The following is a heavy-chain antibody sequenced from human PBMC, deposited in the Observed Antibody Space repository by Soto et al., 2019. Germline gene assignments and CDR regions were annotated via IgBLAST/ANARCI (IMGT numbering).Heavy chain of an antibody. CDR2: ISAKNGDT. CDR1: GYTFTDYG. J-gene: IGHJ4*02. V-gene: IGHV1-18*01. Sequence: QVQLVQSGADVKKPGASVRVSCKASGYTFTDYGITWVRQAPGQGLEWMGWISAKNGDTNLAQKFRGRLTLTTDTSTGTAYMDLRSLTPDATAVYYCARDPPETPSDYWGQGTLVTVSS. CDR3: ARDPPETPSDY.